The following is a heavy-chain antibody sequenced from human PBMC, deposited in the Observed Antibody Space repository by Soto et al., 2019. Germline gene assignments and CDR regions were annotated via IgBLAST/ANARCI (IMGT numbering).Heavy chain of an antibody. CDR1: GFTFSSYA. CDR2: IRGSGGST. J-gene: IGHJ4*02. D-gene: IGHD5-18*01. V-gene: IGHV3-23*01. CDR3: AKGRTEDSYGYVAGGDPSDY. Sequence: EVQLLESGGGLVQPGGSLRLSCAASGFTFSSYAMSWVRQAPGKGLEWVSAIRGSGGSTDYADSVKGRFTIARDNSKNTLYLQMNRLRAEDTAVYYCAKGRTEDSYGYVAGGDPSDYWGQVTLVTVSS.